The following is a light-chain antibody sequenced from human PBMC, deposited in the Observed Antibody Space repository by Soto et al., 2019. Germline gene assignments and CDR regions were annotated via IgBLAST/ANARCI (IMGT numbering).Light chain of an antibody. CDR2: GAS. CDR1: QSINRN. J-gene: IGKJ1*01. V-gene: IGKV3-15*01. Sequence: EIVMTQSPVTLSVSPGERATLSCRASQSINRNLAWYQQKLGQAPRLLIYGASTRATGIAARFTGSGSGTDFTLTISSLQSEDFGVYYCQQYNKGPVTFGQGTKVDIK. CDR3: QQYNKGPVT.